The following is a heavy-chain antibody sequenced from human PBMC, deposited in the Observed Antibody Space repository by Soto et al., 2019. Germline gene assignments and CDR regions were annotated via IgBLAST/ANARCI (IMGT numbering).Heavy chain of an antibody. CDR2: ISAHNDNT. V-gene: IGHV1-18*01. CDR3: ARGRYGDY. D-gene: IGHD1-1*01. CDR1: GYTFTSYG. Sequence: QVHLVQSGAEVRKPGASVKVSGKGSGYTFTSYGIAWVRQAPGQGLEWMGWISAHNDNTNYAQKVQGRVTVTRDTSQSTAYMELRNLRSDDTAVYYCARGRYGDYWGQGALVTVSS. J-gene: IGHJ4*02.